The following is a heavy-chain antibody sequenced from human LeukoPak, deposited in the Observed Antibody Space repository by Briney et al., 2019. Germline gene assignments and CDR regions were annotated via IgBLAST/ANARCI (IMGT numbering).Heavy chain of an antibody. CDR2: IFTSGSA. J-gene: IGHJ4*02. CDR3: ARDAGFYDFL. Sequence: NPSETLSLTCTVSGGSISRSTYYWSWIRQPAGKGLEWIGRIFTSGSANYNPSLKSRVTISVDTSKNQFSLKLSSVTAADMGVYYCARDAGFYDFLWGQGTLVTVSS. D-gene: IGHD3-3*01. CDR1: GGSISRSTYY. V-gene: IGHV4-61*02.